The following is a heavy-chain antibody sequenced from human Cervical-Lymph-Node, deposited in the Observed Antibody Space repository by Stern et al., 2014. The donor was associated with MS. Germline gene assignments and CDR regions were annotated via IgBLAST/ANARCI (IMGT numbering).Heavy chain of an antibody. Sequence: DQLVESGAEVKKPGSSVKVSCKASGGTFSSYTISWVRQAPGQGLEWMGRISPILGIANYAQKFQGRVTITADKSTSTAYMELSSLRSEDTAVYYCARDLWADYCSGGSCYSEPDISYYYYGMDVWGQGTTVTVSS. D-gene: IGHD2-15*01. V-gene: IGHV1-69*04. CDR3: ARDLWADYCSGGSCYSEPDISYYYYGMDV. CDR1: GGTFSSYT. J-gene: IGHJ6*02. CDR2: ISPILGIA.